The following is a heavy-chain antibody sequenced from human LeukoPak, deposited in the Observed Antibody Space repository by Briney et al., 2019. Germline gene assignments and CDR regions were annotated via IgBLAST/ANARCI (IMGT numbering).Heavy chain of an antibody. CDR2: ISGSGDST. V-gene: IGHV3-23*01. CDR1: GFTFSSYA. D-gene: IGHD1-26*01. J-gene: IGHJ4*02. CDR3: AKNEFAVGATSFDC. Sequence: GGSLRLSCAASGFTFSSYAMSWVRQAPGKGLEWVSVISGSGDSTYYADSVKGRFTISRDNSKNTLYLQMNSLKAEDTAVYYCAKNEFAVGATSFDCWGQGTLVTVSS.